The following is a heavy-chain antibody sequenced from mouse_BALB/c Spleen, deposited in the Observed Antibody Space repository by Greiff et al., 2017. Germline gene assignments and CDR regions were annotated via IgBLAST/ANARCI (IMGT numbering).Heavy chain of an antibody. CDR3: ARSGNNPGEYYAMDY. D-gene: IGHD1-3*01. V-gene: IGHV14-1*02. CDR2: IDPENGNT. CDR1: GFNIKDYY. J-gene: IGHJ4*01. Sequence: EVQLQQSGAELVRPGALVKLSCKASGFNIKDYYMHWVKQRPEQGLEWIGWIDPENGNTIYDPKFQGKASITADTSSNTAYLQLSSLTSEDTAVYYCARSGNNPGEYYAMDYWGQGTSVTVSS.